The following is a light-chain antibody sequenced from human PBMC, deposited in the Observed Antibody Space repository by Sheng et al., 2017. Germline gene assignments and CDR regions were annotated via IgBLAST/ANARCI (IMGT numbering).Light chain of an antibody. V-gene: IGKV3D-20*02. J-gene: IGKJ4*01. CDR2: DVS. CDR1: QSVSSSY. CDR3: QQRHAWPIT. Sequence: EIVLTQSPGILSLSPGERATLSCRASQSVSSSYLAWYQQKPGQAPSLLISDVSNRASGIPARFSASGSGADFTLTISSLEPEDSAIYYCQQRHAWPITFGGGTKVE.